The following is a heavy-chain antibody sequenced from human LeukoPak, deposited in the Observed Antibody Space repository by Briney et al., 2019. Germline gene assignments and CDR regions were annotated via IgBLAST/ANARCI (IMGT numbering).Heavy chain of an antibody. D-gene: IGHD3-10*01. CDR3: ARVPPPMVRGAPFDC. CDR1: GGSIGDDY. V-gene: IGHV4-4*07. J-gene: IGHJ4*02. Sequence: SETLSLTCTVSGGSIGDDYFTWIRQPAGKGLEWIGRIHSGGTTNYNPSLMSRVTLSIDTSKKQISLRLTSMTAADTAVYYCARVPPPMVRGAPFDCWGQGTLVTVSS. CDR2: IHSGGTT.